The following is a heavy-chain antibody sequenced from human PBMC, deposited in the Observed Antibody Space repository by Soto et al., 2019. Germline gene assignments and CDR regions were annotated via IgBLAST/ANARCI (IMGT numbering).Heavy chain of an antibody. Sequence: ASVKVSCKASGYTFTGYYMHWVRQAPGQGLEWMGWINPNSGGTNYAQKFQGWVTMTRDTSISTAYMELSRLRSDDTAVYYCARVKTADNCTNGVCYRGSFDYWGQGTLVTVSS. J-gene: IGHJ4*02. D-gene: IGHD2-8*01. CDR2: INPNSGGT. CDR1: GYTFTGYY. CDR3: ARVKTADNCTNGVCYRGSFDY. V-gene: IGHV1-2*04.